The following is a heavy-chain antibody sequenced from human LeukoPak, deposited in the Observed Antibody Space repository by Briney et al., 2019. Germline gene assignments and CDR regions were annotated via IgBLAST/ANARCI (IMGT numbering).Heavy chain of an antibody. J-gene: IGHJ6*02. CDR1: GGSISSSSYY. D-gene: IGHD6-13*01. Sequence: SETLSLTCTVSGGSISSSSYYWGWIRQPPGKGLEWIGSIYYSGSTSYNPSLKSRVTISVDTSKNQFSLKLSSVTAADTAVYYCARGRITAAGYYYYYGMDVWGQGTTVTVSS. CDR2: IYYSGST. CDR3: ARGRITAAGYYYYYGMDV. V-gene: IGHV4-39*07.